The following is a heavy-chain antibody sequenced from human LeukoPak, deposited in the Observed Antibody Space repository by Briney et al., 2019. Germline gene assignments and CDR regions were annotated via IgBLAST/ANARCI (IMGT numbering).Heavy chain of an antibody. CDR3: AKAHSQWSTWFDP. CDR2: ISGSGGSP. J-gene: IGHJ5*02. Sequence: GGSLRLSCAASGFTFSSYVMTWVRQAPGRGLGWVSIISGSGGSPYYADSVKGRFIISRDNSQNTLYLQMDSLRDDDTAIYYCAKAHSQWSTWFDPWGPGTLVTVSS. D-gene: IGHD2-15*01. V-gene: IGHV3-23*01. CDR1: GFTFSSYV.